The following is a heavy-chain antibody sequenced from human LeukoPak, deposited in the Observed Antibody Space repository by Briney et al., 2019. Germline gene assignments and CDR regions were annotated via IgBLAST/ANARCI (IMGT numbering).Heavy chain of an antibody. CDR2: ISSSSSYI. Sequence: PGGSLRLSCAASGFTFSSYTMSWVRQAPGKGLEWVSSISSSSSYIYYADSVKGRFTISRDNAKNSLYLQMNSLRAEDTAVYYCARDTYDILTGYYKWVFDIWGQGTMVTVSS. J-gene: IGHJ3*02. V-gene: IGHV3-21*06. CDR3: ARDTYDILTGYYKWVFDI. D-gene: IGHD3-9*01. CDR1: GFTFSSYT.